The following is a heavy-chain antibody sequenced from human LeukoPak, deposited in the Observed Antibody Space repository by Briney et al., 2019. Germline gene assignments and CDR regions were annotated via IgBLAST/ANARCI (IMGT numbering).Heavy chain of an antibody. J-gene: IGHJ4*02. Sequence: ASVKVSCKASGYTFTSYGISWVRQAPGQGLEWMGWISAYNGNTNYAQKLQGRVTMTTDTSTSTAYMELRSLRSDDTAVYYCARAKRPYYYDSSDNWGQGTLVTVSS. CDR1: GYTFTSYG. CDR2: ISAYNGNT. CDR3: ARAKRPYYYDSSDN. V-gene: IGHV1-18*01. D-gene: IGHD3-22*01.